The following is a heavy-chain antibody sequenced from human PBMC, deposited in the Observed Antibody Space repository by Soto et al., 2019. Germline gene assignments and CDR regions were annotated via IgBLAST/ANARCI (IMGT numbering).Heavy chain of an antibody. J-gene: IGHJ4*02. V-gene: IGHV4-30-4*01. D-gene: IGHD3-3*01. CDR3: ARLGLRNYHFWGVYQQYFDH. CDR2: ISYSGYT. Sequence: SATLSLTCTVSGDSIITGNFYWGWIRQPPGKGLEWIGYISYSGYTYYNSSLKSRVSMSVDTSKNQFSLDLTSMTAADTAVYFCARLGLRNYHFWGVYQQYFDHWGQGTLVTVSS. CDR1: GDSIITGNFY.